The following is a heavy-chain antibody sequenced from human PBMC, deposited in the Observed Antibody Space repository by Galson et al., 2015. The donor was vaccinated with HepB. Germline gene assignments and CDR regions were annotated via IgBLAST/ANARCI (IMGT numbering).Heavy chain of an antibody. V-gene: IGHV3-21*01. CDR1: GFTFSSYS. J-gene: IGHJ1*01. D-gene: IGHD6-13*01. CDR2: ISSSSSYI. CDR3: ARGRAAAGTREYFQH. Sequence: SLRLSCAASGFTFSSYSMNWVRQAPGKGLEWVSSISSSSSYIYYADSVKGRFTISRDNAKNSLYLQMNSLRAEDTAVYYCARGRAAAGTREYFQHWGQGTLVTVSS.